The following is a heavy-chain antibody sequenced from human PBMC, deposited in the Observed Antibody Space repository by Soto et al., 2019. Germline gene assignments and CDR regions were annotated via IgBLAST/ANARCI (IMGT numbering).Heavy chain of an antibody. CDR3: ARDGSVVRTSGYYPLDY. CDR1: GYTFTSYG. CDR2: ISAYNGNT. V-gene: IGHV1-18*04. Sequence: EASVKVSCKASGYTFTSYGISWVRQAPGQGLEWMGWISAYNGNTNYAQKFQGRVTITADESTSTAYMELSSLRSEDTAVYYCARDGSVVRTSGYYPLDYWGQGTLVTVSS. D-gene: IGHD3-22*01. J-gene: IGHJ4*02.